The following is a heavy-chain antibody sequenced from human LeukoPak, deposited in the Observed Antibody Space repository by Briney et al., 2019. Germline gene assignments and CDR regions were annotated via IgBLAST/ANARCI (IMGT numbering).Heavy chain of an antibody. Sequence: ASVKVSCKASGGTFSSYAISWVRQAPGQGLEWMGRIIPILGIANYAQNFQGRVTITADKSTSTAYMELSSLRSEDTAVYYCASWHYYDSSGYYYVHYYFDYWGQGTLVTVSS. CDR2: IIPILGIA. J-gene: IGHJ4*02. CDR1: GGTFSSYA. V-gene: IGHV1-69*04. D-gene: IGHD3-22*01. CDR3: ASWHYYDSSGYYYVHYYFDY.